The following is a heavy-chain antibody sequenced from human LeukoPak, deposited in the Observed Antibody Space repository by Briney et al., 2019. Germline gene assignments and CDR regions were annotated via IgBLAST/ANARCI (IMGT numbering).Heavy chain of an antibody. V-gene: IGHV3-53*05. D-gene: IGHD3-10*01. Sequence: PGGSLRLSCAASGFTVSSNYMSWVRQAPGKGLEWVSVIYSGGSTYYADSVKGRFTISRDNSQNTLYLHMNSLRPEDTSVYYCVAGFGVFNYWGQGTLVTVSS. CDR3: VAGFGVFNY. J-gene: IGHJ4*02. CDR1: GFTVSSNY. CDR2: IYSGGST.